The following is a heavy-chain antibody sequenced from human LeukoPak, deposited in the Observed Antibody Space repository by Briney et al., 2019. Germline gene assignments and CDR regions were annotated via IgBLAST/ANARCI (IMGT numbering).Heavy chain of an antibody. J-gene: IGHJ4*02. CDR2: ISSSGNTI. CDR3: ARDGGRREDY. D-gene: IGHD2-15*01. CDR1: GFTFSSYA. V-gene: IGHV3-48*04. Sequence: GGSLRLSCVASGFTFSSYAMSWVRQAPGKGLEWVSYISSSGNTIYYADSVKGRFTISRDNTKNSLYLQMNSLRAEDTAVYYCARDGGRREDYWGQGALVTVSS.